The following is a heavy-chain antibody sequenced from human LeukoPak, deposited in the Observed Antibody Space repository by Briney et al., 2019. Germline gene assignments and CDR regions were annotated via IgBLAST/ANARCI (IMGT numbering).Heavy chain of an antibody. J-gene: IGHJ4*02. CDR1: GFSFSSYA. CDR2: ISYDGSNK. Sequence: PGGSLRLSSAASGFSFSSYAMHWVRQAPGKGLEWVAVISYDGSNKYYADSVKGRFTISRDNSKNTLYLQMNSLRAEDTAVHYCARASIAAADWFGYFDCWGQGTLVTVSS. CDR3: ARASIAAADWFGYFDC. D-gene: IGHD6-13*01. V-gene: IGHV3-30-3*01.